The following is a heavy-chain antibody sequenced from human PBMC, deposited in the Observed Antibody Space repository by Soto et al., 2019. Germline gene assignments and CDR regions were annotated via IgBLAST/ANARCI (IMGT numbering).Heavy chain of an antibody. CDR1: GFTFSSYG. V-gene: IGHV3-30*18. J-gene: IGHJ6*02. CDR2: ISYDGSNK. Sequence: PGGSLRLSCAASGFTFSSYGMHWVRQAPGKGLEWVAVISYDGSNKYYADSVKGRFTISRDNSKNTLYLQMNSLRAEDTAVYYCAKDRLGYCSGGSCYGIDGMDVWGQGTTVTVSS. D-gene: IGHD2-15*01. CDR3: AKDRLGYCSGGSCYGIDGMDV.